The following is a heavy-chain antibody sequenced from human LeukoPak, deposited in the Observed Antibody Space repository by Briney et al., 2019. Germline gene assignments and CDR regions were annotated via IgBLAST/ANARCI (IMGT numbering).Heavy chain of an antibody. CDR1: GYTFTTYG. CDR2: ISAYNSNT. D-gene: IGHD1-26*01. J-gene: IGHJ4*02. V-gene: IGHV1-18*01. Sequence: ASVKVSCKASGYTFTTYGISWVRQAPGQGLEWMGWISAYNSNTNYAQNLQGRVTMTTDTSTSTAYMELRSPRSDDTAVYYCAKVGVTTENPSFPDYWAREPWSPSPQ. CDR3: AKVGVTTENPSFPDY.